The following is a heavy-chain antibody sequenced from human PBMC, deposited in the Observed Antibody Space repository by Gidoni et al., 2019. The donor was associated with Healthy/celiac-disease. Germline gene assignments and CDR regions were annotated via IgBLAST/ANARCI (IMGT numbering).Heavy chain of an antibody. J-gene: IGHJ6*02. V-gene: IGHV3-9*01. CDR1: GFTLDADA. Sequence: EVQLVESGGVLVQPGRSLRLSCAASGFTLDADAMPWVRQAPGKGLEWGSGISWNSGSIGYADSVKGRLTISRDNAKNSLYLQMNSLRAEDTALYYCAKGGLELRDYYGMDVWGQGTTVTVSS. D-gene: IGHD1-7*01. CDR3: AKGGLELRDYYGMDV. CDR2: ISWNSGSI.